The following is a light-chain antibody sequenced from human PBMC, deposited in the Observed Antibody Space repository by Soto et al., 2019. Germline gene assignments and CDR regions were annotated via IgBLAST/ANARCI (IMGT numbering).Light chain of an antibody. CDR3: QSYDSSLSAHVV. CDR1: SSNIAAGYD. V-gene: IGLV1-40*01. J-gene: IGLJ2*01. Sequence: QSVLTQPPSVAWAPGQRVTISCTGSSSNIAAGYDVHWYQQLPGTAPKLLIYGNSNRPSGVPDRFSGSKSGTSASLAITGLQAEDEADYYCQSYDSSLSAHVVFGGGTKLTVL. CDR2: GNS.